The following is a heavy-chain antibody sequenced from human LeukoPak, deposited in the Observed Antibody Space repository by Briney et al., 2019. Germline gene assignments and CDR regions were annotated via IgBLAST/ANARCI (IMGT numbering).Heavy chain of an antibody. CDR1: GFTFSSYG. V-gene: IGHV3-23*01. CDR3: AKSKQLAPWDY. CDR2: SSGSGDST. Sequence: PGGSLRLSCAASGFTFSSYGMTWVRQAPGKGLEWVSTSSGSGDSTYYADSVKGRFTISRDNSKNTLYLQMNSLRAEDTAVYYCAKSKQLAPWDYWGQGTLVTVSS. J-gene: IGHJ4*02. D-gene: IGHD1-1*01.